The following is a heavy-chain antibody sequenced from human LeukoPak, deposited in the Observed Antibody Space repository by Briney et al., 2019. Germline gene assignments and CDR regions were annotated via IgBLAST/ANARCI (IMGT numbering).Heavy chain of an antibody. J-gene: IGHJ3*02. CDR3: ARGYYYDSGGGAFDI. Sequence: GGSLRLSCAASGFTFDDYGMSWVRQAPGKGLEWVSGINWNGGSIGYADSVKGRFTISRDNAKNSLYLQMNSLRAEDTALYHCARGYYYDSGGGAFDIWGQGTMVTVSS. D-gene: IGHD3-22*01. V-gene: IGHV3-20*01. CDR2: INWNGGSI. CDR1: GFTFDDYG.